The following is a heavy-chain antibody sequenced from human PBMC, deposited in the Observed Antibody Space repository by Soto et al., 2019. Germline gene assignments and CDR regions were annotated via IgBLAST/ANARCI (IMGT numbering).Heavy chain of an antibody. Sequence: LRLSCAASGFTFSDHYMDWVRQAPGKGLEWVGRTRNKANSYTTEYAASVKGRFTISRDDSKNSLYLQMNSLETEDTAVYYCARGYCSNGVCYRYIDLWGRGTLVTVSS. CDR1: GFTFSDHY. J-gene: IGHJ2*01. CDR3: ARGYCSNGVCYRYIDL. V-gene: IGHV3-72*01. CDR2: TRNKANSYTT. D-gene: IGHD2-8*01.